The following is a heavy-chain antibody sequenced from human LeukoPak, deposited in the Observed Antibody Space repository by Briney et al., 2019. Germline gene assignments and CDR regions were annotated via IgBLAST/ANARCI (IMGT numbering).Heavy chain of an antibody. V-gene: IGHV1-18*01. CDR2: ISAYNGNT. CDR1: GYTFTSYG. D-gene: IGHD5-12*01. J-gene: IGHJ6*02. Sequence: AASVKVSCKASGYTFTSYGISWVRQAPGQGLEWMGWISAYNGNTNYAQKLQGRVTMTTDTSTSTAYMELRGLRSDDTAVYYCARDIVATILGIYYYYYGMDVWGQGTTVTVSS. CDR3: ARDIVATILGIYYYYYGMDV.